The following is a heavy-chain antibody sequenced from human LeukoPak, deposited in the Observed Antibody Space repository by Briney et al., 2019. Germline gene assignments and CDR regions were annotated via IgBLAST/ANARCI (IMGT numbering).Heavy chain of an antibody. D-gene: IGHD6-19*01. CDR1: GYTFTSYD. Sequence: ASVKVSCKASGYTFTSYDINWVRQATGQGLEWMGWMIPNSGNTGYAQKFQGRVTMTRDTSISTAYMELSRLRSDDTAVYYCARDPRSGPTSFDYWGQGTLVTVSS. CDR2: MIPNSGNT. CDR3: ARDPRSGPTSFDY. V-gene: IGHV1-8*01. J-gene: IGHJ4*02.